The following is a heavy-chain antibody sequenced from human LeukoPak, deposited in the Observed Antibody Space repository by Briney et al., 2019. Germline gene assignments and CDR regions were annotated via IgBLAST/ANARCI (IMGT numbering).Heavy chain of an antibody. V-gene: IGHV3-21*01. CDR2: ISSSSSYI. D-gene: IGHD1-26*01. Sequence: PGGSLRLSCAASGFTFSSYSMNWVRQAPGKGLEWVSSISSSSSYIYYADSVKGRFTISRDNAKNSLYLQMNSLGAEDTAVYFCARDREVGATIHDYWGQGTLVTVSS. CDR1: GFTFSSYS. J-gene: IGHJ4*02. CDR3: ARDREVGATIHDY.